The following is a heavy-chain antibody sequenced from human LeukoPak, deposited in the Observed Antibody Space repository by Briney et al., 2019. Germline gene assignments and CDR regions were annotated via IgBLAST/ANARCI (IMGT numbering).Heavy chain of an antibody. CDR1: GFTFSSYE. J-gene: IGHJ6*03. CDR3: ARDRGSSGYPYYYYYMDV. V-gene: IGHV3-48*03. D-gene: IGHD3-22*01. Sequence: GGSLRLSCAASGFTFSSYEMNWVRQAPGKGLEWVSYISSSGSTIYYADSVKGRFTISRDNSKNTLYLQMNSLRAEDTAVYYCARDRGSSGYPYYYYYMDVWGKGTTVTISS. CDR2: ISSSGSTI.